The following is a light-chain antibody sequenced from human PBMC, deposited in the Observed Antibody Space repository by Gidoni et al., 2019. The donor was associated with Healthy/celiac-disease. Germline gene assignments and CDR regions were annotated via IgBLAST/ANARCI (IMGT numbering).Light chain of an antibody. V-gene: IGKV1-39*01. Sequence: DIQMTQSPFSLSASVGDRVTITCRASQSISSYLNWYQQKPGKAPKLLIYAASSLQSGVPSRFSGSGSGTDFTLTISSLQPEEFATYYCQQSYSTPPFTFGPGTKVDIK. CDR1: QSISSY. CDR2: AAS. CDR3: QQSYSTPPFT. J-gene: IGKJ3*01.